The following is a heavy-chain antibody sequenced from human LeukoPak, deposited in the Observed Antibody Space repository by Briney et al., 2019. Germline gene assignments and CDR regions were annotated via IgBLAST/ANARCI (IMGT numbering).Heavy chain of an antibody. D-gene: IGHD1-26*01. J-gene: IGHJ4*02. CDR3: AKEYRGSYLGY. V-gene: IGHV3-30*18. CDR1: GFTFSSYG. Sequence: GGSLRLSCAASGFTFSSYGMHWVRQAPGKGLEWVAVISYDGSNKYYADSVKGRFTISRDNSKNTLYLQMNSLRAEDTAVYYCAKEYRGSYLGYWGQGTLVTVSS. CDR2: ISYDGSNK.